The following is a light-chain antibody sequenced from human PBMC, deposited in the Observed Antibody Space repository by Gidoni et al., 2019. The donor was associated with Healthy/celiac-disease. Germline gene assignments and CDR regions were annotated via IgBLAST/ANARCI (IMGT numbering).Light chain of an antibody. Sequence: DIQMTQAPSSLSASVGDRVTITFRASQSNSSYLNWYQQKPGKAPKLLIYAASSLQSGVPSRFSGSGSGTDFTLTISSLQPEDFATYYCQQSYSTPRTFGQGTKVEIK. CDR2: AAS. V-gene: IGKV1-39*01. J-gene: IGKJ1*01. CDR1: QSNSSY. CDR3: QQSYSTPRT.